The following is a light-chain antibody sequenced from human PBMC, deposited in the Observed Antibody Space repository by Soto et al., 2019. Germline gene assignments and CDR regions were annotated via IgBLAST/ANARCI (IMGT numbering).Light chain of an antibody. CDR1: QSLSKS. V-gene: IGKV3-11*01. J-gene: IGKJ4*02. CDR3: QQRSSWPLP. Sequence: EIVLTQSPATLSLSTEERATLSCRASQSLSKSLVWYQQKPGQAPRLLIDGASNRATGIPARFSGSGSGTDFTLTISSLEPEDFTRDCCQQRSSWPLPFGGGSKV. CDR2: GAS.